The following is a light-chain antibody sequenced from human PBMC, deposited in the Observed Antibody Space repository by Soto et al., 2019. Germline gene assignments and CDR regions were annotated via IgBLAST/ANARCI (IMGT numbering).Light chain of an antibody. Sequence: QAVVTRPPSASGTPGQRVTISCSGTTSNIGSNLVSWYQQLRGTAPNPLIHTNNKRPSGVPDRFTGSKSGTSASLAISGLQSEDEADYFCAVWDDSLAIYVFGTATKLTVL. V-gene: IGLV1-44*01. J-gene: IGLJ1*01. CDR2: TNN. CDR3: AVWDDSLAIYV. CDR1: TSNIGSNL.